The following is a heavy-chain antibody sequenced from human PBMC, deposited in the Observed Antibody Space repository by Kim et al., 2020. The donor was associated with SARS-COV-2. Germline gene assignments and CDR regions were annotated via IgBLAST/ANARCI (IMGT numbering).Heavy chain of an antibody. J-gene: IGHJ4*02. Sequence: DGANKNYEDSVKGRFTISRDNSKNTLHLQMNSLRPDDTAMYYCSREMSADWGQGTLVTVSS. CDR2: DGANK. CDR3: SREMSAD. V-gene: IGHV3-30-3*01.